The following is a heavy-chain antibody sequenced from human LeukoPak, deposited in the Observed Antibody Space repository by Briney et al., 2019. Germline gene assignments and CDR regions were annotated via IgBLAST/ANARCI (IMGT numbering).Heavy chain of an antibody. J-gene: IGHJ4*02. Sequence: PSETLSLTCSVSGGSISSSHYYWAWIRQPPGKGLQWVASIFYTGSTNYNPSLKSRVTISVDTSKNQFSLKLSSVTAADTAVYYCARGHVLLDYWGQGTLVTVSS. CDR1: GGSISSSHYY. CDR2: IFYTGST. V-gene: IGHV4-39*07. D-gene: IGHD3-10*01. CDR3: ARGHVLLDY.